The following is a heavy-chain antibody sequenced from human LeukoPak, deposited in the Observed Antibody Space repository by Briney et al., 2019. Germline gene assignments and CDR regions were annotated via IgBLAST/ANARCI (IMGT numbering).Heavy chain of an antibody. Sequence: GGSLRLSCAASGFTFSSYSMNWVRQAPGKGLEWVSSISSSSSYIYYADSVKGRFTISRDNAKNSLYLQMNSLRAEDTAVYYCARAADSSGHSPIGYWGQGTLVTVSS. CDR1: GFTFSSYS. J-gene: IGHJ4*02. CDR2: ISSSSSYI. D-gene: IGHD3-22*01. CDR3: ARAADSSGHSPIGY. V-gene: IGHV3-21*01.